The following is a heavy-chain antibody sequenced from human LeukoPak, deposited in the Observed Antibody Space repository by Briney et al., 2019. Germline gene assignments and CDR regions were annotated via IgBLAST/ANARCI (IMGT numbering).Heavy chain of an antibody. CDR3: ARAGRPDVVVAALFDY. CDR2: IIPILGIA. Sequence: ASVKVSCKASGGTFSSYAFSWVRQAPGQGLEWMGRIIPILGIANYAQKFQGRVTITADKSTSTAYMELSSLRSEDTAVYYCARAGRPDVVVAALFDYWGQGTLVTVSS. CDR1: GGTFSSYA. D-gene: IGHD2-15*01. J-gene: IGHJ4*02. V-gene: IGHV1-69*04.